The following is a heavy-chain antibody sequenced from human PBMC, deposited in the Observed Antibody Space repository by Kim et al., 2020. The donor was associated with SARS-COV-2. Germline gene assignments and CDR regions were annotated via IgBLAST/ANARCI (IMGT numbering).Heavy chain of an antibody. CDR2: ISSSSSTI. Sequence: GGSLRLSCAASGFTFSSYSMNWVRQAPGKGLEWVSYISSSSSTIYYADSVKGRFTISRDNAKNSRYLQMNSLRDEDTAVYYCARASWELLRHDPFDYWGQGTLVTVSS. CDR1: GFTFSSYS. J-gene: IGHJ4*02. D-gene: IGHD1-26*01. CDR3: ARASWELLRHDPFDY. V-gene: IGHV3-48*02.